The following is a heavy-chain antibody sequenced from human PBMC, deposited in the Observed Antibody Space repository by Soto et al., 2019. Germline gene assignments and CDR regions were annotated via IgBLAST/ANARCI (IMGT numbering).Heavy chain of an antibody. CDR2: IYYSGIT. V-gene: IGHV4-59*01. Sequence: SETMPLPCTVSGDCLSSCCWSLIRLSPGTGLAWSGFIYYSGITKYSPPLTRRVSISVDTSKNQFSTKLSSVTAADTAVYYCARDTGSGSYSYNFFDPWGQGTLVSVSS. CDR3: ARDTGSGSYSYNFFDP. CDR1: GDCLSSCC. J-gene: IGHJ5*02. D-gene: IGHD3-10*01.